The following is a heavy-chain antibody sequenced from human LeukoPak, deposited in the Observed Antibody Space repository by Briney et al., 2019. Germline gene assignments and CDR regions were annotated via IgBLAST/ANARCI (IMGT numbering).Heavy chain of an antibody. Sequence: QPGGSLRLSCAASGFTFSSYAMHWVRQAPGKGLEWVAVISYDGSNKYYADSVKGRFTISRDNSKNTLYLQMNSLRAEDTAVYYCATGKDIVVVPAALDYWGQGTLVTVSS. CDR1: GFTFSSYA. CDR3: ATGKDIVVVPAALDY. CDR2: ISYDGSNK. D-gene: IGHD2-2*01. V-gene: IGHV3-30-3*01. J-gene: IGHJ4*02.